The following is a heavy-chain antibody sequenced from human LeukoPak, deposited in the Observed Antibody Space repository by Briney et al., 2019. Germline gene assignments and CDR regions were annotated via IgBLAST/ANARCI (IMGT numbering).Heavy chain of an antibody. CDR1: AYTFTSYC. J-gene: IGHJ3*02. CDR2: INRSGGST. Sequence: AAVTVCFKAAAYTFTSYCMHWGRHAPGQGLEVMGVINRSGGSTSYAQKFQGRVTTTRDMSTSTVYMELSSLRSEDTAVYYCARDLDGYNLGNAFDIWGQGTMVTVSS. V-gene: IGHV1-46*01. D-gene: IGHD5-24*01. CDR3: ARDLDGYNLGNAFDI.